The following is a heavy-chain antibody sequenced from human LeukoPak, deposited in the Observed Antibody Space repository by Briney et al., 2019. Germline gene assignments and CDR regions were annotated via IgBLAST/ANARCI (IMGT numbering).Heavy chain of an antibody. V-gene: IGHV4-39*01. D-gene: IGHD3-22*01. CDR1: GGSISSSSYY. J-gene: IGHJ5*02. Sequence: SETLSLTGTVSGGSISSSSYYWGWIRQPPGKGLEWIGSIYYSGSTYYNPSLKSRVTISVDTSKNQFSLKLSSVTAADTAVYHCARKGYDSSGKWFDPWGQGTLVTVSS. CDR2: IYYSGST. CDR3: ARKGYDSSGKWFDP.